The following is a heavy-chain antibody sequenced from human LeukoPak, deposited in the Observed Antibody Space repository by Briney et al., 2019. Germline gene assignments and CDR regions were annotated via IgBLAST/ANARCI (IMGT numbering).Heavy chain of an antibody. CDR2: IYGSGGST. V-gene: IGHV3-23*01. D-gene: IGHD3-22*01. J-gene: IGHJ3*02. CDR3: AKGVVGDTMIVVAVDAFDI. CDR1: GLHLNRHA. Sequence: GGPLRLSRGASGLHLNRHAMSWVRHAPGEGVEYVSAIYGSGGSTYSPDSVSGRLTISRDHSKIPPYLQMNSRRAQDTAVLYCAKGVVGDTMIVVAVDAFDIWGQGPMVSVSS.